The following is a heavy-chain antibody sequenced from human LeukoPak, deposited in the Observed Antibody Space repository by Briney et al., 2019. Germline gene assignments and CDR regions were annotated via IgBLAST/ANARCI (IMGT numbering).Heavy chain of an antibody. CDR1: GFTFSSYA. Sequence: GGSLRLSCAASGFTFSSYAMSWVRQAPGKGLEWVSSISSSSSYIYYADSVKGRFTISRDNAKNSLYLQMNSLRAEDTAVYYCAREESSSSGYYFDYWGQGTLVTVSS. CDR3: AREESSSSGYYFDY. D-gene: IGHD6-6*01. J-gene: IGHJ4*02. CDR2: ISSSSSYI. V-gene: IGHV3-21*01.